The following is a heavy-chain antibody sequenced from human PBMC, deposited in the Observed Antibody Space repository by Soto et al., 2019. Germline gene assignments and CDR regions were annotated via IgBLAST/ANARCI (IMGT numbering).Heavy chain of an antibody. CDR3: ARVGRGFCSSTRCYTDAFDL. CDR1: GFTFSLYP. J-gene: IGHJ3*01. CDR2: ISPSNSTI. D-gene: IGHD2-2*01. Sequence: AGGSLRLSCAASGFTFSLYPMNWVRQAPGKGLEWLSYISPSNSTIYYADSVKGRFTISRDNAKNSLDLQMNGLRDDETAFYYCARVGRGFCSSTRCYTDAFDLWGRGTVVTVSS. V-gene: IGHV3-48*02.